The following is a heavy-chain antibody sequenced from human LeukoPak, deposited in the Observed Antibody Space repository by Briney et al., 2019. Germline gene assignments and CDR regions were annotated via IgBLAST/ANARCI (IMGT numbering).Heavy chain of an antibody. D-gene: IGHD4-23*01. CDR2: ISWNSGSI. Sequence: GGSLRLSCAASGFTFDDYAMHWVRQAPGKGLEWVSGISWNSGSIGYADSVKGRFTISRDNSKNTLYLQMNSLRAEDTAVYYCAKDVSSLSTVDKGDYFDYWGQGTLVTVSS. CDR3: AKDVSSLSTVDKGDYFDY. CDR1: GFTFDDYA. J-gene: IGHJ4*02. V-gene: IGHV3-9*01.